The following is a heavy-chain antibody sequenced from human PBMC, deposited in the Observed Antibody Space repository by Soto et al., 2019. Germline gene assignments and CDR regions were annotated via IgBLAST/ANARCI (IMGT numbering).Heavy chain of an antibody. J-gene: IGHJ4*02. CDR3: AREAGYYDSSGPSWYFDY. CDR2: IYYSGST. Sequence: QVQLQESGPGLVKPSETLSLTCTVSGGSVSSGSYYWSWIRQPPGKGLEWIGYIYYSGSTNYNPSLRSRVTRSVDTSKNQFSLKLSSVTAADTAVYYCAREAGYYDSSGPSWYFDYWGQGTLVTVSS. D-gene: IGHD3-22*01. V-gene: IGHV4-61*01. CDR1: GGSVSSGSYY.